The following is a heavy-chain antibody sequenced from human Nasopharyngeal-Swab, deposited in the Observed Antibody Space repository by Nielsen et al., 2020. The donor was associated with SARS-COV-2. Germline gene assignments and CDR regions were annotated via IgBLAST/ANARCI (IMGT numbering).Heavy chain of an antibody. Sequence: GGSLRLSCAASGFVFGNYAMQWVRQAPGKGLEWVAVISYEGSNKYYADSVKGRFTISRDNSGDTLYLEMHNLRTDDTAVYYCAKCLAYRYYYYGMGVWGPGTTVTVSS. J-gene: IGHJ6*02. CDR3: AKCLAYRYYYYGMGV. CDR2: ISYEGSNK. D-gene: IGHD2-2*02. V-gene: IGHV3-30-3*02. CDR1: GFVFGNYA.